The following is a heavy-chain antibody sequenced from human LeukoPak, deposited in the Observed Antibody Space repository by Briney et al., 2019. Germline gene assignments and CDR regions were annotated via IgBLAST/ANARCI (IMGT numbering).Heavy chain of an antibody. J-gene: IGHJ4*02. D-gene: IGHD6-13*01. CDR2: INHSGST. V-gene: IGHV4-34*01. Sequence: PSETLSLTCAVYGGSFSGYYWSWIRQPPGKGLEWIGEINHSGSTNYNPSLKSRVTISVDTSKNQFSLKLSSVTAADTAVYYCARDRALAAAGTDHFDYWGQGTLVTVSS. CDR3: ARDRALAAAGTDHFDY. CDR1: GGSFSGYY.